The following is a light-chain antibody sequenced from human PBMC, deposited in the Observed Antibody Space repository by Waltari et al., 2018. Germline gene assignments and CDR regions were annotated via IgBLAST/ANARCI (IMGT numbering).Light chain of an antibody. CDR3: QQLHSYPLT. V-gene: IGKV1-9*01. Sequence: DIQLTQSPSFLSASVGDRVPITCRASQGISSYLAWYQLKPGKAPDLLISTASTLQSGVPSRFSGTGSGTEFTLTISGLQPEDFGSYYCQQLHSYPLTFGGGTKVEI. CDR2: TAS. CDR1: QGISSY. J-gene: IGKJ4*01.